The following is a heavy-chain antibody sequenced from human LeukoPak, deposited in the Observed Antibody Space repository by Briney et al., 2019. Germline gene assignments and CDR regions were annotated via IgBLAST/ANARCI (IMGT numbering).Heavy chain of an antibody. J-gene: IGHJ4*02. Sequence: ASVTVSCKASGGTFSSYAISWVRQAPGQGLEWMGGIIPIFGTANYAQKFQGRVTITADESTSTAYMELSSLRSEDTAVYYCARDWGSGNYYDSSGYRYFDYWGQGTLVTVSS. D-gene: IGHD3-22*01. CDR1: GGTFSSYA. CDR2: IIPIFGTA. V-gene: IGHV1-69*13. CDR3: ARDWGSGNYYDSSGYRYFDY.